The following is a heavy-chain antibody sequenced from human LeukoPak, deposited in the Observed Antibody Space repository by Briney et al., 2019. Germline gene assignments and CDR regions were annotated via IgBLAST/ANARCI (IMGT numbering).Heavy chain of an antibody. J-gene: IGHJ6*02. CDR2: ILSDGSNK. D-gene: IGHD2-21*01. Sequence: GGSLRLSCAASGFTFSSDAMHWVRQAPGKGLEWVAIILSDGSNKYYADPVKGRFTISRDNSKSTLYLQMNSLRAEDTAVYYCAKDLLNNYYYYGMDVWGQGTTVTVSS. CDR3: AKDLLNNYYYYGMDV. V-gene: IGHV3-30*02. CDR1: GFTFSSDA.